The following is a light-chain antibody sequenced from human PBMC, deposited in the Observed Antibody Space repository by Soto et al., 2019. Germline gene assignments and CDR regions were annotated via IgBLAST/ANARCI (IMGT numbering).Light chain of an antibody. V-gene: IGLV3-21*04. Sequence: SYELTQPPSVSVAPGKTARITCGGNNIGSKSVHWYQQKPGQAPVLVIYYDSDRPSGIPERFSGSNSGNTATLTISRVEAGDEADYSCQVWDSSSDPHVVFGGGTELTVL. CDR2: YDS. CDR1: NIGSKS. J-gene: IGLJ2*01. CDR3: QVWDSSSDPHVV.